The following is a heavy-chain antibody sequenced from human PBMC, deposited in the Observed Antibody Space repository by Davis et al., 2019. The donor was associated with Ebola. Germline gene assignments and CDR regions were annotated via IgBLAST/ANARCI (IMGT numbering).Heavy chain of an antibody. CDR3: ARGRKEGRKRILGLGPTQQYAFDS. J-gene: IGHJ4*02. Sequence: SETLSLTCTVSGGSISGSYWSWIRRPPGKGLEWIGYVSETGRSTDYNPSLKSRVTISLDTSKSQFSLKLTSVTAADTAMYFCARGRKEGRKRILGLGPTQQYAFDSWGQGTLVTVSS. V-gene: IGHV4-59*01. D-gene: IGHD1-26*01. CDR1: GGSISGSY. CDR2: VSETGRST.